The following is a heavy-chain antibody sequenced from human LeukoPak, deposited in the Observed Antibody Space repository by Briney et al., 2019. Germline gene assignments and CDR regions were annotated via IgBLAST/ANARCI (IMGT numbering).Heavy chain of an antibody. CDR2: ISAYNGNT. J-gene: IGHJ5*02. D-gene: IGHD3-16*01. Sequence: GASVKVSCKDSGYTFTSYGISGVRQAPGQGVEWMGWISAYNGNTNYAKKLQGGDTMTKDTSTRTAYMELRSLRPHDTAVYFCARDGGVRERDSFDPWGQGTLVTVSS. CDR3: ARDGGVRERDSFDP. CDR1: GYTFTSYG. V-gene: IGHV1-18*01.